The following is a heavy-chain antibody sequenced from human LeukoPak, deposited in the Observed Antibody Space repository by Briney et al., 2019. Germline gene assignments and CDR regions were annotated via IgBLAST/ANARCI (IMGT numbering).Heavy chain of an antibody. V-gene: IGHV4-59*08. Sequence: SETLSLTCTVSGGSISSYYWSWIRQPPGKGLEWIGYIYYSGSTNYNPSLKSRVTISVDTSKNQFSLKLSSVTAADTAVYYCARGVMITFGGVIDYYFDYWGQGTLVTVSS. J-gene: IGHJ4*02. CDR3: ARGVMITFGGVIDYYFDY. CDR2: IYYSGST. CDR1: GGSISSYY. D-gene: IGHD3-16*02.